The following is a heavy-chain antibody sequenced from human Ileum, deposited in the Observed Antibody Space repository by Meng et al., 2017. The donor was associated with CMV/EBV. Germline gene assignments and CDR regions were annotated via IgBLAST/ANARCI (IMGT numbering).Heavy chain of an antibody. V-gene: IGHV4-59*01. CDR3: ARGPGSRHYFDY. CDR1: GGSISSYY. D-gene: IGHD1-14*01. J-gene: IGHJ4*02. Sequence: SESLSLTCTVSGGSISSYYWSWIRPPPGKGLEWIGYIYYSGSTNYNPSLKSRVTISVDTSKNQFSRKLSSVTAADTAVYYFARGPGSRHYFDYWGQGTLVTVSS. CDR2: IYYSGST.